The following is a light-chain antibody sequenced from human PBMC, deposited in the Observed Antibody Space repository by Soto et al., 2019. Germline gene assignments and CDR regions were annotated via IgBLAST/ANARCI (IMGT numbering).Light chain of an antibody. CDR3: HQYHSTRRLT. J-gene: IGKJ4*01. V-gene: IGKV4-1*01. CDR1: QSVLYSSNNKNC. CDR2: WAS. Sequence: DIVIIQYPDSLASSLPERAARHCKSSQSVLYSSNNKNCIACYHQQPARPPKRLIFWASTREASVPHRISGSGSGTEYSLTISSLLAEDESVYYCHQYHSTRRLTFGGGTKVDIK.